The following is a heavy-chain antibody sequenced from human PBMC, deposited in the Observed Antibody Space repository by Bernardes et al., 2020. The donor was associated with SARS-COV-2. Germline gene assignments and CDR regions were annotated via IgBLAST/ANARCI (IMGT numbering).Heavy chain of an antibody. CDR2: IKQDGSEK. CDR3: AGGTGWLIDY. D-gene: IGHD6-19*01. Sequence: GGHLRRSCAASGFTLSSFWMNWVRRTPGKGLEWVANIKQDGSEKYYVDSVKGRFTVSRDNARNSLSLQLNSLRAEDTGLYYCAGGTGWLIDYWGQGTLVTVSS. V-gene: IGHV3-7*01. CDR1: GFTLSSFW. J-gene: IGHJ4*02.